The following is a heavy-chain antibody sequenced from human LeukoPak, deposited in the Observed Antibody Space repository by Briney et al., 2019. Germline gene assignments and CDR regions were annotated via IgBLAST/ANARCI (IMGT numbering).Heavy chain of an antibody. CDR3: ARDRDSSSWSKGYYGMDV. D-gene: IGHD6-13*01. Sequence: SETLSLTCTVSGGSISSYYWSWMRQPPGGGLEWSGYIYYSGSTNYNPSLKSRVTISVDTSKNQFPLKLSSVTAADTAVYYCARDRDSSSWSKGYYGMDVWGQGTTVTVSS. CDR2: IYYSGST. CDR1: GGSISSYY. V-gene: IGHV4-59*01. J-gene: IGHJ6*02.